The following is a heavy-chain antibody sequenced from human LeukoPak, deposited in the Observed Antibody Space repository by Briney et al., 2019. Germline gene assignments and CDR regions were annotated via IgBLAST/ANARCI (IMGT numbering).Heavy chain of an antibody. J-gene: IGHJ4*02. CDR3: ARVNYGSGSPTFDY. V-gene: IGHV3-48*01. Sequence: GGSLRLSCAASGFTFSSYSMNWVRQAPGKGLEWVSYISSSSSTIYYADSVKGRFTISRDNAKNSLYLRMNSLRAEDTAVYYCARVNYGSGSPTFDYWGQGTLVTVSS. D-gene: IGHD3-10*01. CDR1: GFTFSSYS. CDR2: ISSSSSTI.